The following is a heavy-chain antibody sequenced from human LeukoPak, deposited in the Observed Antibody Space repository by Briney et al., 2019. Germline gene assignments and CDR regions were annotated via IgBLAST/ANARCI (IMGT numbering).Heavy chain of an antibody. D-gene: IGHD3-9*01. CDR3: AEGTGYFDPFDY. V-gene: IGHV4-39*07. CDR2: MYNSGST. J-gene: IGHJ4*02. CDR1: GGSISSSYYY. Sequence: PSETLSLTCTVSGGSISSSYYYWGWIRQPPGKGLEWIGTMYNSGSTDYNPSLESRVTISVDTSKNQFSLKLSSVTAADTAVYYCAEGTGYFDPFDYWGQGTLVTVSS.